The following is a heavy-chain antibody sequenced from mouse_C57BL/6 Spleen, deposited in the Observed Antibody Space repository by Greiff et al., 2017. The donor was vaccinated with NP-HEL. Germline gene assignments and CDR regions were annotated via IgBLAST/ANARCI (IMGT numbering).Heavy chain of an antibody. D-gene: IGHD2-1*01. Sequence: QVQLKQSGAELVKPGASVKMSCKASGYTFTTYPIEWMKQNHGKSLEWIGNFHHYNDDTKYNEKFKGKATLTVEKSSSTVYLELSRLTSDDSAVYYCARGKGNYASHYAMDYWGQGTSVTVSS. CDR1: GYTFTTYP. CDR3: ARGKGNYASHYAMDY. CDR2: FHHYNDDT. J-gene: IGHJ4*01. V-gene: IGHV1-47*01.